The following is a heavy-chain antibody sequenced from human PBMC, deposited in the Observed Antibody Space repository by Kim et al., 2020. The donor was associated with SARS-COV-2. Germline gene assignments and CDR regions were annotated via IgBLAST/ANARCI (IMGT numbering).Heavy chain of an antibody. J-gene: IGHJ4*02. CDR3: ARVRIVATLDY. CDR1: GGSFSGYY. CDR2: INHSGST. D-gene: IGHD5-12*01. V-gene: IGHV4-34*01. Sequence: SETLSLTCAVYGGSFSGYYWSWIRQPPGKGLEWIGEINHSGSTNYNPSLKSRVTISVDTSKNQFSLKLSSVTAADTAVYYCARVRIVATLDYWGQGTLVT.